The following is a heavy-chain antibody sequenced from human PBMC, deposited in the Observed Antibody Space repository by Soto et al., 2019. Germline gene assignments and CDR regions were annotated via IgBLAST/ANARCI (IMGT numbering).Heavy chain of an antibody. J-gene: IGHJ5*02. CDR3: SRSFGDYRNWFDP. CDR2: ITPSGGGT. V-gene: IGHV1-2*02. D-gene: IGHD4-4*01. CDR1: GYPLTDYY. Sequence: ASVKLSCKASGYPLTDYYIRWFRQAPGQGLEWIGGITPSGGGTVYAQTFKGRVTLTRDTSITTAYMDLTRLTSDDTAVYYCSRSFGDYRNWFDPWGQGTLVTVSS.